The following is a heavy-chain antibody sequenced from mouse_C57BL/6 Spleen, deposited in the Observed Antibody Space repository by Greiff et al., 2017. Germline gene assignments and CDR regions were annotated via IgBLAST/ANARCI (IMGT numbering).Heavy chain of an antibody. Sequence: VQLQQPGAELVKPGASVKLSCKASGYTFTSYWMHWVKQRPGRGLEWIGRIDPNSGGTKYNEKFKSKATLTVDKPSSAAYMQLSVLTSEDSAVYYCARSYYDYDGPAWCAYWGQGTLVTVSA. V-gene: IGHV1-72*01. J-gene: IGHJ3*01. CDR1: GYTFTSYW. CDR3: ARSYYDYDGPAWCAY. CDR2: IDPNSGGT. D-gene: IGHD2-4*01.